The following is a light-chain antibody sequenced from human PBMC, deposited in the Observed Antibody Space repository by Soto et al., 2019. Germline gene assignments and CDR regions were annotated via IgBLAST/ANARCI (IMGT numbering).Light chain of an antibody. Sequence: QSVLTQPPSVAEAPRQRVTISCFGSSFNIGDNAVNWYQQFPGKAPKLLIYYDDLLPSGVSDRFSGSKSGTSASLVISGLQSDDEADYYCSAWDDTLNGFVFGTGTKLTVL. J-gene: IGLJ1*01. CDR2: YDD. CDR1: SFNIGDNA. V-gene: IGLV1-36*01. CDR3: SAWDDTLNGFV.